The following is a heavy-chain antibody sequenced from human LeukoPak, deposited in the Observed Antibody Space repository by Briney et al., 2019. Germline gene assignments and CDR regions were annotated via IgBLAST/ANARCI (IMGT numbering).Heavy chain of an antibody. J-gene: IGHJ3*02. D-gene: IGHD3-22*01. CDR3: ASGTYYYDSSGPDAFDI. V-gene: IGHV4-59*01. CDR1: GGSISSYY. Sequence: SETLSLTCTVSGGSISSYYWSWIRQPPGKGLEWIGYIYYSGSTNYNPSLKSRVTISVDTSKNQFSLNLSSVTAADTAVYYCASGTYYYDSSGPDAFDIWGQGTMVTVSS. CDR2: IYYSGST.